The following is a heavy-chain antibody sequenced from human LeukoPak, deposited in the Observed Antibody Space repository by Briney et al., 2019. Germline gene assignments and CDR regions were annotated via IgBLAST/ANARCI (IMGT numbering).Heavy chain of an antibody. V-gene: IGHV3-23*01. D-gene: IGHD3-3*01. CDR2: ISGSGGST. Sequence: GGSLRLSCAASGFTFSSYAMSWVRQAPGKGLEWVSAISGSGGSTYYADSVKGRFTISRDNSKNTLYLQMNSLRAEDTALYYCAKEGTYNNFWSGYFHWGQGTLVTVSS. J-gene: IGHJ4*02. CDR1: GFTFSSYA. CDR3: AKEGTYNNFWSGYFH.